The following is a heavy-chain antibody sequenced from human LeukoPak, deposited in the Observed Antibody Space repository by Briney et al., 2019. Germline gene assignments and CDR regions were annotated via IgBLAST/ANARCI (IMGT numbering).Heavy chain of an antibody. J-gene: IGHJ4*02. D-gene: IGHD2-21*01. Sequence: SLTLSREPSALAFSSYWASWVSPAPRKWLEWVANINQDGNSQNYVASVRGRFTVSKDNDKNSVYLQRNSLRAEDTAVYYCARSLWPEDYWGQGILVTVSS. CDR2: INQDGNSQ. CDR1: ALAFSSYW. V-gene: IGHV3-7*01. CDR3: ARSLWPEDY.